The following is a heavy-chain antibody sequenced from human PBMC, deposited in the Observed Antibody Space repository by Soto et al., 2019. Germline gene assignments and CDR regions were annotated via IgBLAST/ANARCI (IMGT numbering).Heavy chain of an antibody. CDR1: GGSIRSYY. CDR2: IYYSGST. J-gene: IGHJ4*02. CDR3: ARGRRTTVTIDY. V-gene: IGHV4-59*12. D-gene: IGHD4-17*01. Sequence: SETLFLTCTVSGGSIRSYYWRWFRQPPGKGLEWIGHIYYSGSTNYNPSLKSRVTISVDTSKNQFSLKLSSVTAVDTAVYYCARGRRTTVTIDYWGQGTLVTVS.